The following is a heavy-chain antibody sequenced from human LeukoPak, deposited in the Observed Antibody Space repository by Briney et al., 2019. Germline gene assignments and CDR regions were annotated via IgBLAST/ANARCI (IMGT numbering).Heavy chain of an antibody. CDR3: ARGGYYGSGNDFRFDP. D-gene: IGHD3-10*01. V-gene: IGHV4-61*01. CDR1: GYSISSGYY. CDR2: IYYSGTT. J-gene: IGHJ5*02. Sequence: SETLSLTCTVSGYSISSGYYWGWIRQPPGKGLEWIGYIYYSGTTNYNPSLKSRVTISVDTSKNQFSLKLSSVTAADTAVYYCARGGYYGSGNDFRFDPWGQGTLVTVSS.